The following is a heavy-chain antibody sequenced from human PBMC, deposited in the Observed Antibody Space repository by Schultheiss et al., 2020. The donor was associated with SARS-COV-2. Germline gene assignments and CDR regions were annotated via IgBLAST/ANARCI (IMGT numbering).Heavy chain of an antibody. Sequence: SETLSLTCTVSGGSIISSSYYWSWIRQPPGKGLEWIGEINHSGSTNYNPSLKSRVTISVDTSKNQFSLKLSSVTAADTAVYYCASRGYSWSLVPYGMDVWGQGTTVTVS. J-gene: IGHJ6*02. CDR1: GGSIISSSYY. V-gene: IGHV4-39*07. CDR3: ASRGYSWSLVPYGMDV. CDR2: INHSGST. D-gene: IGHD5-18*01.